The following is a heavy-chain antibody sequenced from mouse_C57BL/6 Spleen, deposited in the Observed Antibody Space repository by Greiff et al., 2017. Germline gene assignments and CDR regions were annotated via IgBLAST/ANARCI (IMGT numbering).Heavy chain of an antibody. Sequence: QVQLQQPGTELVKPGASVKLSCTASGYTFTSYWMHLVKQRPGQGLEWIGNINPSNGGTNYNEKFKSKATLTVDKSSSTAYMQLSSLTSEDSAVYYCARWGNYEAMDYWGQGTSVTVSS. CDR2: INPSNGGT. J-gene: IGHJ4*01. D-gene: IGHD2-1*01. V-gene: IGHV1-53*01. CDR3: ARWGNYEAMDY. CDR1: GYTFTSYW.